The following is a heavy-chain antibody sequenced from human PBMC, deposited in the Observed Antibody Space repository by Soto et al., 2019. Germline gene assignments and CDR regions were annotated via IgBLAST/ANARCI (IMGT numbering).Heavy chain of an antibody. Sequence: ASVKDSCKASGYTFTGYYMHWVRQAPGQGLEWMGWINPNSGGTNYAQKFQVWVTMNRDTSISTAYMELSRLRSDDAAVYYCASEYCSGGSCPNHANWFDPWGQGTLVTVSS. D-gene: IGHD2-15*01. J-gene: IGHJ5*02. CDR2: INPNSGGT. CDR3: ASEYCSGGSCPNHANWFDP. CDR1: GYTFTGYY. V-gene: IGHV1-2*04.